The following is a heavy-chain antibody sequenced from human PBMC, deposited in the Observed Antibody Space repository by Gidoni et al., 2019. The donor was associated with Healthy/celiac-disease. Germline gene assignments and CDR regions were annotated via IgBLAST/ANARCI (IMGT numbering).Heavy chain of an antibody. D-gene: IGHD5-12*01. Sequence: VQLLESGGGLVQPGGSLRLSCAAPGCTFSSYAMSWVRQAPGKGLEWVSAISGSGGSTYYADTVKGRFTISRDNSKNTLYLQMNSLRAEDTAVYYCAKSIVATMPPYYWGQGTLVTVSS. CDR1: GCTFSSYA. J-gene: IGHJ4*02. V-gene: IGHV3-23*01. CDR3: AKSIVATMPPYY. CDR2: ISGSGGST.